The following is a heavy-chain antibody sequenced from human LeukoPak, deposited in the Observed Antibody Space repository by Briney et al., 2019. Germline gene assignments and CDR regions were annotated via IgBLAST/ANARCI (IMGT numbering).Heavy chain of an antibody. J-gene: IGHJ4*02. CDR3: ARDRGGSYSAIDY. CDR1: GFTFSSYS. D-gene: IGHD2-15*01. V-gene: IGHV3-48*04. CDR2: ISSSSITI. Sequence: QSGVSLRLSCAASGFTFSSYSLNWVRQAPGKGLEWVSFISSSSITIYYADSVKGRFTISRDNAEKSLYLQMNSLRAEDTAVYYCARDRGGSYSAIDYWGQGTLATVSS.